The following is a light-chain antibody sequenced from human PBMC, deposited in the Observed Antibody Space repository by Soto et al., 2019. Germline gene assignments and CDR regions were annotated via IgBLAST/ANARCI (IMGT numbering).Light chain of an antibody. CDR2: YDT. Sequence: SYVVTQPPSVSVAPGKTARITCGGNNIGSKSVHWYQQKPGQAPVVVIYYDTDRPSGIPERFSGSNSGNTATLTISRVEAGDEADYYCQVWDTSSDHVVFGGGTQLTVL. V-gene: IGLV3-21*04. CDR1: NIGSKS. J-gene: IGLJ3*02. CDR3: QVWDTSSDHVV.